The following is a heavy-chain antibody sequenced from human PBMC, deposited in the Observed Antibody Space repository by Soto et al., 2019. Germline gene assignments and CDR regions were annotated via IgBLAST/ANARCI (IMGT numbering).Heavy chain of an antibody. Sequence: VQVVESGGGLIQPGGSLRLCCEVSGFSVTANYMSWVRQAPGKGLEWISVIFRGGGTDYVDYVKGRFTISRDISKSTLYLQMNSLRAEDTAVYYCHGYGYWGQGTLVTVSS. CDR3: HGYGY. CDR2: IFRGGGT. CDR1: GFSVTANY. J-gene: IGHJ4*02. V-gene: IGHV3-53*01. D-gene: IGHD5-12*01.